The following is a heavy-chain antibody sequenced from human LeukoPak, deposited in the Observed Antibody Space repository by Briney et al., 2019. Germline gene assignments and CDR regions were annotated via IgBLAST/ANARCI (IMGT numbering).Heavy chain of an antibody. J-gene: IGHJ4*02. CDR2: IWYDGSNK. Sequence: PGRSLRLSCAASGFTFSSYGMHWVRQAPGKGLEWVAVIWYDGSNKYYADSVKGRFTISRDNSKNTLYLQMNSLRAEDTAVYYCARPHCGGDCYSWVDYWGQGTLVTVSS. CDR1: GFTFSSYG. V-gene: IGHV3-33*08. CDR3: ARPHCGGDCYSWVDY. D-gene: IGHD2-21*02.